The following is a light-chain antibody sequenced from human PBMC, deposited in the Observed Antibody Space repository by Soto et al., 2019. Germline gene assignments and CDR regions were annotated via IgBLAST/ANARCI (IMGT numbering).Light chain of an antibody. CDR2: GAS. Sequence: EIVLTQSPATLSLSPWGRSTLWCRASQSVSSYLAWYQQKVGQAPRLLIYGASTRATGVPARFSGGGSGTEFTLTITSLQSEDFAVYWCQQYNNWPLTFGPGTRLEI. J-gene: IGKJ5*01. CDR3: QQYNNWPLT. V-gene: IGKV3D-15*01. CDR1: QSVSSY.